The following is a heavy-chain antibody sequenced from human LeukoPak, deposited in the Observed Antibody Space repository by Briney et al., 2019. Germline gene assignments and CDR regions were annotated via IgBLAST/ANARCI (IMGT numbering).Heavy chain of an antibody. D-gene: IGHD6-19*01. V-gene: IGHV3-33*06. CDR1: GFTFSSYG. CDR3: AKDQWNPDY. Sequence: PGGSLRLSCAASGFTFSSYGMHWVRQAPGKGLGWVAIVWDDGSSQNYADSVKGRFTISRDNSKNMLYLQMNSLRAEDTAVYFCAKDQWNPDYWGQGTRVSVSS. CDR2: VWDDGSSQ. J-gene: IGHJ4*02.